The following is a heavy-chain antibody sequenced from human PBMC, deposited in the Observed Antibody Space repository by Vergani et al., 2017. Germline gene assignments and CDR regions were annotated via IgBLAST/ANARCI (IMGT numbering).Heavy chain of an antibody. CDR2: ISGSGGST. V-gene: IGHV3-23*01. CDR3: AIGGSGWYGATVFNGDYYYMDV. Sequence: EVQLLESGGGLVQPGGSLRLSCAASGFTFSSYAMSWVRQAPGKGLEWVSAISGSGGSTYYADSVKGLFTISRDNSKNTLYLQMNSLRAEDTAVYYCAIGGSGWYGATVFNGDYYYMDVWGKGTTVTVSS. J-gene: IGHJ6*03. CDR1: GFTFSSYA. D-gene: IGHD6-19*01.